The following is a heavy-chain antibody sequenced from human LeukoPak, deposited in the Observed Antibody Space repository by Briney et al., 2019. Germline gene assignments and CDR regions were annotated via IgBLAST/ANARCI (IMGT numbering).Heavy chain of an antibody. V-gene: IGHV1-2*02. J-gene: IGHJ4*02. Sequence: PGASVKVSCKASGYIFTDYYIHWVRQAPGQGLEWMGWINPHSGGTNYARLFHGRVTMTRDTSISTAYMEVSRLRSDDTAVYYCARDIMITFGGVIATKTFDYWGQGTLVTVSS. D-gene: IGHD3-16*02. CDR3: ARDIMITFGGVIATKTFDY. CDR2: INPHSGGT. CDR1: GYIFTDYY.